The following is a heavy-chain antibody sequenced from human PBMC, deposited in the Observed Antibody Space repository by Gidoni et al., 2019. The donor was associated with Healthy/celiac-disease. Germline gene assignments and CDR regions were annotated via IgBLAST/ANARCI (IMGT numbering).Heavy chain of an antibody. CDR3: ARDRDIVATITYYYYYYMDV. CDR2: INAGNGNT. D-gene: IGHD5-12*01. J-gene: IGHJ6*03. Sequence: QVPLVQSGAEVKKPGASVKVSCKASGYTFTSYAMHWVRQAPGQRLEWMGWINAGNGNTKYSQKFQGRVTITRDTSASTAYMELSSLRSEDTAVYYCARDRDIVATITYYYYYYMDVWGKGTTVTVSS. CDR1: GYTFTSYA. V-gene: IGHV1-3*01.